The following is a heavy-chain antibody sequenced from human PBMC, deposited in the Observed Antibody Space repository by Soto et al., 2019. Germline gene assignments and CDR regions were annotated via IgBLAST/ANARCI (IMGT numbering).Heavy chain of an antibody. V-gene: IGHV3-23*01. CDR3: VRGVRLHFDL. Sequence: EVQLLESGGGLVQPGGSLRLSCVVSGFTFSTYAMSWVRQAPGKGLEWVSAISGSGNKTFYADSVKGRFTISRDNSKNTLHLHMSSLRVEDTAVYYCVRGVRLHFDLWGQGTLVTVSS. CDR2: ISGSGNKT. CDR1: GFTFSTYA. J-gene: IGHJ4*02.